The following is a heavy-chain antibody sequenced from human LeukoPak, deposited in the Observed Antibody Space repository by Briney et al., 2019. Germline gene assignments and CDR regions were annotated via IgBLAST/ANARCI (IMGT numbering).Heavy chain of an antibody. CDR1: GFTFSTYA. D-gene: IGHD3-22*01. V-gene: IGHV3-23*01. Sequence: GGSLRLSCAASGFTFSTYAVTWVRQAPRKGLEWVSSISGRGGTTDYADSVKGRFTISRDNSQNTLYLQMNSLRAEDTAVYYCAKEEKDYYDSSGYYPIDSWGQGTLVTVSS. CDR2: ISGRGGTT. J-gene: IGHJ4*02. CDR3: AKEEKDYYDSSGYYPIDS.